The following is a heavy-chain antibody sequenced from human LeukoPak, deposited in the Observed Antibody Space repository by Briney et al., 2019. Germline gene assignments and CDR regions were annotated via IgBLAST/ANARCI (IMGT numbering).Heavy chain of an antibody. CDR1: GGSISSYY. D-gene: IGHD2-2*01. J-gene: IGHJ4*02. CDR3: ARGHCSSTSCQPPDY. Sequence: PSETLSLTCTVSGGSISSYYWSWIRQPPGKGLEWIGYIYYSGSTNYNPSLKSRVTMSVDTSKNQFSLKLSSVTAADTAVYYCARGHCSSTSCQPPDYWGQGTLVTVSS. CDR2: IYYSGST. V-gene: IGHV4-59*12.